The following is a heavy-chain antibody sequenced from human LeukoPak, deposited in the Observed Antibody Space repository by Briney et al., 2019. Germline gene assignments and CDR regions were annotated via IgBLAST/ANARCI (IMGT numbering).Heavy chain of an antibody. CDR2: ISYDGSNK. J-gene: IGHJ4*02. CDR3: AKVTLRYFDWLLSPIDY. V-gene: IGHV3-30*18. D-gene: IGHD3-9*01. Sequence: GGSLRLSCAASGSTFSSYGMHWVRQAPGKGLEWVAVISYDGSNKYYADSVKGRFAISRDNSKNTLYLQMNSLRAEDTAVYYCAKVTLRYFDWLLSPIDYWGQGTLVTVSS. CDR1: GSTFSSYG.